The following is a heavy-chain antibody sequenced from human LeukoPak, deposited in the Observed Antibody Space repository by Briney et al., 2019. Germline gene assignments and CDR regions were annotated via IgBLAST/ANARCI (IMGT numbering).Heavy chain of an antibody. J-gene: IGHJ4*02. CDR3: ARGIAAAGSLWNYYFDY. V-gene: IGHV1-3*01. CDR1: GYTFTSYV. D-gene: IGHD6-13*01. CDR2: INAGNGNT. Sequence: ASVKVSCKASGYTFTSYVMHWVRQAPGQRLEWLGWINAGNGNTKYSQKFQGRVTITRDTSASTAYMELSSLRSEDTAVYYCARGIAAAGSLWNYYFDYWGQGTLVTVS.